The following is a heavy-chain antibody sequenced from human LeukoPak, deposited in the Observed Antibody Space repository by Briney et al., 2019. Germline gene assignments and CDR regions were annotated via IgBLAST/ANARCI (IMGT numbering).Heavy chain of an antibody. J-gene: IGHJ6*02. V-gene: IGHV4-59*01. CDR1: GGSISSYY. D-gene: IGHD6-13*01. CDR2: IYYSGST. CDR3: ARGASSWYYYNIPPSSGMDV. Sequence: LETLSLTCTVSGGSISSYYWSWIRQPPGKGLEWIGYIYYSGSTNYNPSLKSRVTISVDTSKNQFSLKLSSVTAADTAVYYCARGASSWYYYNIPPSSGMDVWGQGTTVTVSS.